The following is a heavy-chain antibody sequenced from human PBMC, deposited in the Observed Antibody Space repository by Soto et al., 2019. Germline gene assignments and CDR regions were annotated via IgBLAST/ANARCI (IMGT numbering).Heavy chain of an antibody. CDR3: ARDREAGYNFYYGMDV. D-gene: IGHD6-19*01. CDR2: IYTSASI. J-gene: IGHJ6*02. CDR1: GADINTYS. V-gene: IGHV4-4*07. Sequence: SSETLSLTXSVSGADINTYSWTWIRQPAGKGLEWIGRIYTSASINYNPSLRGRVTLSVDTSTNQVSLKLASVTAADTAVYYCARDREAGYNFYYGMDVWGQGTTVTVSS.